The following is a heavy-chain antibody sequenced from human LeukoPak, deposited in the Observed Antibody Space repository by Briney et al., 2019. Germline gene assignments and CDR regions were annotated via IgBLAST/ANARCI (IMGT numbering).Heavy chain of an antibody. Sequence: KPSETLSLTSAVYGESFSGYYWTWVRQPPGKGLEWIGDINHSGRTTYNPSLKSRVIISVDTSKNLFSLNLTSVTAADTAVYYCTRPWQRRYYMDVWGKGTTVAVSS. J-gene: IGHJ6*03. CDR2: INHSGRT. CDR3: TRPWQRRYYMDV. V-gene: IGHV4-34*01. CDR1: GESFSGYY.